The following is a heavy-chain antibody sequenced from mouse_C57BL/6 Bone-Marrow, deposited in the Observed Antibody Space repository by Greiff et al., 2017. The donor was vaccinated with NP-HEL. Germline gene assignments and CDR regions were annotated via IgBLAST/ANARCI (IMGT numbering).Heavy chain of an antibody. CDR2: INYDGSST. V-gene: IGHV5-16*01. Sequence: DVKLVESEGGLVQPGSSMKLSCTASGFTFSDYYMAWVRQVPEKGLEWVANINYDGSSTYYLDSLKSRFIISRDNATNILYLQMSSLKSEDTATYYCTRRGLRWYFDVWGTGTTVTVSS. CDR1: GFTFSDYY. CDR3: TRRGLRWYFDV. D-gene: IGHD3-3*01. J-gene: IGHJ1*03.